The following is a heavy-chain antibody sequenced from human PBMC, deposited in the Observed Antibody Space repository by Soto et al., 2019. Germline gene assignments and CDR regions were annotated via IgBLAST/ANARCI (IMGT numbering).Heavy chain of an antibody. Sequence: GGSLRLSCAASGFTFSNAWMNWVRQAPGKGLEWVGRIKSKTDGGTTDYAAPVKGRFTISRDDSKNTLYLQMNSLKTEDTAVYYCTTTPFALPPRYYYYYGMDVWGQGTTVTVSS. J-gene: IGHJ6*02. V-gene: IGHV3-15*07. CDR3: TTTPFALPPRYYYYYGMDV. D-gene: IGHD1-26*01. CDR2: IKSKTDGGTT. CDR1: GFTFSNAW.